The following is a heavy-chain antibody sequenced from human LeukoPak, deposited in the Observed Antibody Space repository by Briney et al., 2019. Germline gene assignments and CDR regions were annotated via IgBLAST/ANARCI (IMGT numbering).Heavy chain of an antibody. CDR2: INPNSGGT. Sequence: GTSVKDSRKASGYTFTGYYVHWVRQAPGQGLEWMGWINPNSGGTNYAQKFQGRVTMTRDTSISTAYMELSRLRSDDTAVYYCAVNSIAEAGTSEVYYWGQGTLVTVSS. CDR3: AVNSIAEAGTSEVYY. J-gene: IGHJ4*02. CDR1: GYTFTGYY. V-gene: IGHV1-2*02. D-gene: IGHD6-19*01.